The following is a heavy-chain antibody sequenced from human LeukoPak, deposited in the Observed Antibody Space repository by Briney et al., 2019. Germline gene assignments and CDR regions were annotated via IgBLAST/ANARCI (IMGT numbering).Heavy chain of an antibody. CDR1: GYTFTGYY. Sequence: ASVKVSCKASGYTFTGYYKHWVRQAPGQGLEWMGWINPNSGGTNYAQKFQGRVTMTRDTSISTAYMELSRLRSDDTAVYYCANLYCGGDCYSYWGRGTLVTVSS. V-gene: IGHV1-2*02. J-gene: IGHJ4*02. CDR3: ANLYCGGDCYSY. D-gene: IGHD2-21*02. CDR2: INPNSGGT.